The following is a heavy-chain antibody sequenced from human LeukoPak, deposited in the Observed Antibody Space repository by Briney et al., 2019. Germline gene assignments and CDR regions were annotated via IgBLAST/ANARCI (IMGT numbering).Heavy chain of an antibody. CDR1: GGSFSGYH. CDR2: INHSRST. J-gene: IGHJ4*02. CDR3: ARAGSYLDY. Sequence: SETLSLTCAVYGGSFSGYHWTWIRQPPGKGLEWIGEINHSRSTDYNPSLKSRVTISVDTSQSQFYLTLSSVTAADTAVYYCARAGSYLDYWGQGTLVTVSS. V-gene: IGHV4-34*01. D-gene: IGHD3-10*01.